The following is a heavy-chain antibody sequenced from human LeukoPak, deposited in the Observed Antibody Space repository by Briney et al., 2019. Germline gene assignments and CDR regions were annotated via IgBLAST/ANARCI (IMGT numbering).Heavy chain of an antibody. CDR1: GFTFSSYN. V-gene: IGHV3-48*01. CDR3: VREGFYFFDF. J-gene: IGHJ4*01. Sequence: PGGSLRLSCAASGFTFSSYNMNWVRQAPGKGLEWVSYISSSSSTIYYADSVKGRFTISRDNAKNSLYLQMNSLRAEDSATYYCVREGFYFFDFWGQGTLVTVSS. CDR2: ISSSSSTI.